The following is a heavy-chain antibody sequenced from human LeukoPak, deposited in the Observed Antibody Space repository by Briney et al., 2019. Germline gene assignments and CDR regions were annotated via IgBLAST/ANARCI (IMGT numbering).Heavy chain of an antibody. V-gene: IGHV1-24*01. D-gene: IGHD2-15*01. Sequence: EASVKVSCKVSGYTLTELSMHWVRQAPGKGLEWMGGFDPEDGETIYAQKFQGRVTMTEDTSTDTAYMELSSLRSEDTAVYYCATGYCSGGSCYRKGSLWFDPWGQGTLVTVSS. J-gene: IGHJ5*02. CDR1: GYTLTELS. CDR3: ATGYCSGGSCYRKGSLWFDP. CDR2: FDPEDGET.